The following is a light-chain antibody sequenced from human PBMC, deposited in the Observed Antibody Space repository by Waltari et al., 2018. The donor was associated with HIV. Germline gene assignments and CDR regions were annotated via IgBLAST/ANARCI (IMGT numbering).Light chain of an antibody. CDR3: SSFADRDGFYVL. Sequence: QSALTQPPSASGSPGQSVTLSCTGSNSEIGSYDYVSWYQLHPGKAPKLVISEVTKRPSGISDRFSGSKSANTAFLTVSGLQAEDEADYYCSSFADRDGFYVLFGGGTRLTVL. CDR1: NSEIGSYDY. J-gene: IGLJ2*01. V-gene: IGLV2-8*01. CDR2: EVT.